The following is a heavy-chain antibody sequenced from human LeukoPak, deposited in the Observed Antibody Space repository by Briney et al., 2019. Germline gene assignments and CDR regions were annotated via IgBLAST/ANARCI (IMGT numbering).Heavy chain of an antibody. V-gene: IGHV3-21*01. CDR3: ARAPTHSDYGDY. Sequence: KTGGSLRLSCAASGFTFSTYNMDWVRQAPGKGLEWVSSISSGSSYIYYADSVKGRFTISRDNAKNSLYLQMNSLRADDTAVYYCARAPTHSDYGDYWGQGTLVTVSS. CDR1: GFTFSTYN. J-gene: IGHJ4*02. D-gene: IGHD5-18*01. CDR2: ISSGSSYI.